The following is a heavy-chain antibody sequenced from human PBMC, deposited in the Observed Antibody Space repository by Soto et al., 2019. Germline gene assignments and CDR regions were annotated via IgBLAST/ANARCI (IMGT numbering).Heavy chain of an antibody. CDR3: AKVGLDYGDYGEDYFDY. Sequence: GGSLRLSCAASGFTFRSYGMHWVRQAPGKGLEWVAVISYDGSNKYYADSVKGRLTISRDNSKNTLYLQMNSLRAEDTAMYYCAKVGLDYGDYGEDYFDYWGQGTLVTVSS. CDR2: ISYDGSNK. J-gene: IGHJ4*02. CDR1: GFTFRSYG. D-gene: IGHD4-17*01. V-gene: IGHV3-30*18.